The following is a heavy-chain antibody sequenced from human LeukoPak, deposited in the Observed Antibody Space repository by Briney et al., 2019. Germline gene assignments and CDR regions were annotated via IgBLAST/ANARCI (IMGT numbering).Heavy chain of an antibody. CDR2: IIPIFGTA. J-gene: IGHJ3*02. CDR3: ARAGPIAARLRVGAFDI. Sequence: SVKVSCKASGGTFSSYAISWVRQAPGQGLEWMGGIIPIFGTANYARKFQGRVTITTDESTSTAYMELSSLRSEDTAVYYCARAGPIAARLRVGAFDIWGQGTMVTVSS. CDR1: GGTFSSYA. D-gene: IGHD6-6*01. V-gene: IGHV1-69*05.